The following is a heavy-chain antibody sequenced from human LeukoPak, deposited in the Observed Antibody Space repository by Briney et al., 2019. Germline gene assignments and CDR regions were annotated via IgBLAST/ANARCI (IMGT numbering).Heavy chain of an antibody. V-gene: IGHV1-18*01. CDR2: VSPHNGDT. CDR1: GYTFTSYG. D-gene: IGHD6-13*01. Sequence: ASVKVSCKASGYTFTSYGISWVRQAPGQGLEWMGWVSPHNGDTNYVQNLRGRVTMTTDTSTSTAYMELRSLTCDDTAVYYCARVRAAAGIYYSDYWGQGTLVTVSS. J-gene: IGHJ4*02. CDR3: ARVRAAAGIYYSDY.